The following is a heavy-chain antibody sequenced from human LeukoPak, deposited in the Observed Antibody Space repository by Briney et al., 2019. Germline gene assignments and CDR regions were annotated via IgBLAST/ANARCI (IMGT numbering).Heavy chain of an antibody. D-gene: IGHD4-17*01. V-gene: IGHV3-9*01. CDR2: ISWNSGSI. CDR1: GFTFDDYA. Sequence: GRSLRLSCAASGFTFDDYAMHWVRQAPGKGLEWVSGISWNSGSIGYADSVKGRFTISRDNAKNSLYLQMNSLRAEDTALYYCAKDMDYGDYDGMDVWGQGTTVTVSS. J-gene: IGHJ6*02. CDR3: AKDMDYGDYDGMDV.